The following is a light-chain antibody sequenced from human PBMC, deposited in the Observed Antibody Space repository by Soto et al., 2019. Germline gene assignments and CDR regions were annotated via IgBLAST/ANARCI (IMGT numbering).Light chain of an antibody. CDR2: DVS. V-gene: IGLV2-11*01. Sequence: QSALTQPRSVSGSPGQSVTISCTGTSSDVGGYNYVSWYQQHPGKVPKLMIYDVSKRPSGVPDRFSGSKSGNTASLIISGLQAEDEADFYCCSYAGSYTMFGGGIKLT. CDR3: CSYAGSYTM. CDR1: SSDVGGYNY. J-gene: IGLJ3*02.